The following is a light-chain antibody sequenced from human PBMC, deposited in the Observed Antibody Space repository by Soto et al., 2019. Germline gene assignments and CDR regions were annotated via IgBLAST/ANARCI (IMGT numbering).Light chain of an antibody. V-gene: IGLV2-14*01. CDR1: SSDVGAYNY. CDR3: ISYTVSRSYV. Sequence: QSALTQPASVSGSPGQSITISCTGTSSDVGAYNYVSWYQQHPGKAPKLMIYEVSNRPSGVSDRFSGSRSGNTASLTISGLQAEDESDYYCISYTVSRSYVFGTGTKVTVL. J-gene: IGLJ1*01. CDR2: EVS.